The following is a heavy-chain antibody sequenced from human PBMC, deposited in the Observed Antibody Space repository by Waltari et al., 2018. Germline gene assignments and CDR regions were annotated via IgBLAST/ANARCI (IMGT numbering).Heavy chain of an antibody. CDR3: ARGLLGAEWELLGGDYYYGMDV. CDR2: IKQDGSEK. V-gene: IGHV3-7*01. Sequence: EVQLVESGGGLVQPGGSLRLSCAASGFTFSSYWMSWVRQAPGKGVEWVANIKQDGSEKYYVDSVKGRFTISRDNAKNSLYLQMNSLRAEDTAVYYCARGLLGAEWELLGGDYYYGMDVWGQGP. J-gene: IGHJ6*02. CDR1: GFTFSSYW. D-gene: IGHD1-26*01.